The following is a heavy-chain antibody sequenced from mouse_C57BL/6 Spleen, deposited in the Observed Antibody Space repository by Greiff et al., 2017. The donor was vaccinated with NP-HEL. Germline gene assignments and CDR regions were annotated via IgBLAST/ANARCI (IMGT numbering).Heavy chain of an antibody. CDR3: ARGSTVGATRDMDY. V-gene: IGHV5-17*01. Sequence: EVQLQESGGGLVKPGGSLKLSCAASGFTFSDYGMHWVRQAPEKGLEWVAYISSGSSTIYYADTVKGRFTISRDNAKNSLFLQMTSLRSEDTAMYYYARGSTVGATRDMDYWGQGTTVTVSS. D-gene: IGHD1-1*01. J-gene: IGHJ4*01. CDR1: GFTFSDYG. CDR2: ISSGSSTI.